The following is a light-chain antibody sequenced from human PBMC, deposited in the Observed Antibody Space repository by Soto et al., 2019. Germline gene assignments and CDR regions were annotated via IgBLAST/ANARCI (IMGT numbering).Light chain of an antibody. CDR1: QSVSSN. CDR2: GAS. V-gene: IGKV3-15*01. Sequence: EIMIMQSPATLSVSPGERATLSCRASQSVSSNLAWYQQKPGQAPRLLIYGASTRATGIPARFSGSGSGTEFTLTISSLQSEYFAVYYCQQYNNLPPERTFAQGTSVDIK. CDR3: QQYNNLPPERT. J-gene: IGKJ1*01.